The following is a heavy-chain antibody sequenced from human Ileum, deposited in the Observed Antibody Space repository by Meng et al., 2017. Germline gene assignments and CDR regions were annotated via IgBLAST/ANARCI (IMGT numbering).Heavy chain of an antibody. CDR1: GGSISSYY. D-gene: IGHD2-2*02. CDR2: TYYSGTT. CDR3: ARGKAIPDF. J-gene: IGHJ4*02. Sequence: QVQLQESGPGLVKPSETLSLTCTVSGGSISSYYWSWIRQFPGKGLEWIGYTYYSGTTNYNPSLRGRVTMSVDTSRAQFSLKLTSVTAADTAIYYCARGKAIPDFWGQGTLVTVSS. V-gene: IGHV4-59*08.